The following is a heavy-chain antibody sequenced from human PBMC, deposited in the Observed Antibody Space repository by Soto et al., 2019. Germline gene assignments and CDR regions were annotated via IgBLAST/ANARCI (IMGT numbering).Heavy chain of an antibody. D-gene: IGHD3-3*01. CDR1: GGTFSSYA. Sequence: QVQLVQSGAEVKKPGSSVKVSCKASGGTFSSYAISWVRQAPGQGLEWMGGIIPIFGTANYAQKFQGRVTITADESTSTAYMELSSLRSEDTAVYYCARARDFWSGYSYYYYGMDVWGQGTTVTVSS. J-gene: IGHJ6*02. CDR3: ARARDFWSGYSYYYYGMDV. CDR2: IIPIFGTA. V-gene: IGHV1-69*01.